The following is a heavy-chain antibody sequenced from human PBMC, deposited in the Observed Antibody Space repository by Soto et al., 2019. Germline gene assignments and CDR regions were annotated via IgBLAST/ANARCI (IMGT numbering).Heavy chain of an antibody. CDR3: ARHLLIVESWFDA. V-gene: IGHV4-39*01. Sequence: SETLSLTCTVSGGSISSSSYYWGWIRQPPGKGLEGIGRIYYRGSTYYNPSLKSRVTISVDTSKNQFSLKLSYLTAPDTAAYYCARHLLIVESWFDAWGQGTLVTVSS. CDR1: GGSISSSSYY. J-gene: IGHJ5*02. CDR2: IYYRGST. D-gene: IGHD3-22*01.